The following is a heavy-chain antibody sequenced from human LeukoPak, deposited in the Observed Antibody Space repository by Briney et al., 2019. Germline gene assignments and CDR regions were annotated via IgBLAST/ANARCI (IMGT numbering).Heavy chain of an antibody. CDR2: ISSGSSTI. Sequence: GGSLRLSCAASGFTFSSYSLNWVRQAPGKGLEWVSYISSGSSTIYYADSVKGRFTTSRDNAKNTLFLQMNSLRAEDTAVYYCAKGRSGHTYGPSDYWGQGTLVSVSS. J-gene: IGHJ4*02. CDR3: AKGRSGHTYGPSDY. V-gene: IGHV3-48*04. D-gene: IGHD5-18*01. CDR1: GFTFSSYS.